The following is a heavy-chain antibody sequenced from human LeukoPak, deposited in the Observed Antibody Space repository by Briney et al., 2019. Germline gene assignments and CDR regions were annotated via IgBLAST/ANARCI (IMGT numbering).Heavy chain of an antibody. CDR2: INTNTGNP. D-gene: IGHD5-12*01. CDR3: ARAGSGYSYWYFDL. J-gene: IGHJ2*01. Sequence: ASVKVSCKASGYILTNYAIHWVRQAPGQGLEWMGWINTNTGNPTYAQGFTGRFVFSLDTSVSTAYLQISSLKAEDTAIYYCARAGSGYSYWYFDLWGRGTLVTVSS. V-gene: IGHV7-4-1*02. CDR1: GYILTNYA.